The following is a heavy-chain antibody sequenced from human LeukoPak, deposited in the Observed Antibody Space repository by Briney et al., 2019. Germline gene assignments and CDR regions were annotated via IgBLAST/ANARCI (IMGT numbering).Heavy chain of an antibody. D-gene: IGHD6-13*01. Sequence: KPGGSLRLSCAASGFTFSSYSMNWVRQAPGKGLEWVSSISSSSSYIYYADSVKGGFTISRDNAKNSLYLQMNSLRAEDTAVYYCARRVYSSSSFDYWGQGTLVTVSS. CDR1: GFTFSSYS. CDR2: ISSSSSYI. CDR3: ARRVYSSSSFDY. V-gene: IGHV3-21*01. J-gene: IGHJ4*02.